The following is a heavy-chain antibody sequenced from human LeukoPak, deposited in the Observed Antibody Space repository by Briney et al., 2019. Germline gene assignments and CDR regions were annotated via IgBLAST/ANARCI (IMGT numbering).Heavy chain of an antibody. CDR1: GFTFSSYA. CDR3: AKRSTSGWLSNPYYFDY. D-gene: IGHD6-19*01. J-gene: IGHJ4*02. V-gene: IGHV3-23*01. Sequence: GGSLRLSCAASGFTFSSYAMGWVRQAPGKGLEWVSGLSSSIGSTYYADSVKGRFTISRDNPKNTLYLQMDSLRAEDTAIYYCAKRSTSGWLSNPYYFDYWGQGTPVTVSS. CDR2: LSSSIGST.